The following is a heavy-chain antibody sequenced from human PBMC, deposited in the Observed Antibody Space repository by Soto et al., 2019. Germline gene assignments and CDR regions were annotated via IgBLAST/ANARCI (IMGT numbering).Heavy chain of an antibody. V-gene: IGHV1-69*01. D-gene: IGHD3-3*01. CDR1: GGTFSSYA. CDR2: IIPILGTT. J-gene: IGHJ6*02. Sequence: QVQLVQSGAEMKKPGSSVKVSCKASGGTFSSYAISWVRHAPGQGLEWMGGIIPILGTTNYALKFQGRVTITADESTSTAYMAVSSLRSEDTAVYYCARAQYYEFWSTYYTYYYYGMDVWAQGTTVTVSS. CDR3: ARAQYYEFWSTYYTYYYYGMDV.